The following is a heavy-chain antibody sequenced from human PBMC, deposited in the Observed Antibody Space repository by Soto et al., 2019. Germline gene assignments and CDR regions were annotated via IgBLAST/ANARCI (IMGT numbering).Heavy chain of an antibody. CDR3: AKVTTGYYTLDS. D-gene: IGHD1-26*01. V-gene: IGHV3-23*01. J-gene: IGHJ4*02. CDR1: GFSFSRNA. Sequence: EVQLLESGGGLVQPGGSLRLSCVASGFSFSRNAMSWVRQAPGKGLEWVSSINGIGDTTYYTDSVRGRFTISRDTSTNTLYMHMSSLRAEDTAEYFCAKVTTGYYTLDSWGQGTLVFVSS. CDR2: INGIGDTT.